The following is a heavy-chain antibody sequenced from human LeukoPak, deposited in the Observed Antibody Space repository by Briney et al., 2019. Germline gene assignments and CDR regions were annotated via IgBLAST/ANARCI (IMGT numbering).Heavy chain of an antibody. CDR3: AKGVYMDY. CDR2: ISYDGSNK. Sequence: GGSLRLSCAASGFTFSSYDMHWVRQAPGKGLEWVAVISYDGSNKYYADSVKGRFTISRDNSKNTLYLQMNSLRAEDTAVYYCAKGVYMDYWGQGTLVTVSS. V-gene: IGHV3-30*18. CDR1: GFTFSSYD. D-gene: IGHD1-1*01. J-gene: IGHJ4*02.